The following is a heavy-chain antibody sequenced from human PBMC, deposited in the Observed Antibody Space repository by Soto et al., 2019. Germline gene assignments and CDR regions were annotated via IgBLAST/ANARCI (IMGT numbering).Heavy chain of an antibody. CDR3: ARDVSAGVDY. CDR2: MEPSTGRT. D-gene: IGHD1-26*01. V-gene: IGHV1-8*01. Sequence: QVQLVQSGAEVREPGASVKVSCKASGYSFTSLDINWVRQTAGQGLEWMGWMEPSTGRTGYAQKFQGRVTMTSDTSINTAYMDLTTLTSDDTAFYYCARDVSAGVDYWGQGTLVTVSS. CDR1: GYSFTSLD. J-gene: IGHJ4*02.